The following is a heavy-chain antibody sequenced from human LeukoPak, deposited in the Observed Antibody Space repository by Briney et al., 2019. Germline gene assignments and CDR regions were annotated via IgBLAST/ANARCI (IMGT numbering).Heavy chain of an antibody. V-gene: IGHV3-73*01. CDR2: IRSKANSYAT. Sequence: GGSLRLSCAASGFTFSGSAMHWVRQASGKGLEWVGRIRSKANSYATAYAASVKGRFTISRDDSKNTAYLQMNSLKTEDTAVYYCTSQTYYYGSGSAIDYWGQGTLVTVSS. CDR3: TSQTYYYGSGSAIDY. CDR1: GFTFSGSA. J-gene: IGHJ4*02. D-gene: IGHD3-10*01.